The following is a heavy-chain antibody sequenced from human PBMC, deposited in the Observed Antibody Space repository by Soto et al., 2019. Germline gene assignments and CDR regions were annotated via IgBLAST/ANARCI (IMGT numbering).Heavy chain of an antibody. Sequence: PSETLSLTCAFSGGSISSGGYSWSWIRHPPGKGLEWIGYIYHSGSTYYNPSLKSRVTISVDRSKNQFSLKLSSVTAADTAVYYCDRVSICSSTSCYKMGLWFDPWGQGTLVTVSS. J-gene: IGHJ5*02. CDR3: DRVSICSSTSCYKMGLWFDP. CDR1: GGSISSGGYS. D-gene: IGHD2-2*02. CDR2: IYHSGST. V-gene: IGHV4-30-2*01.